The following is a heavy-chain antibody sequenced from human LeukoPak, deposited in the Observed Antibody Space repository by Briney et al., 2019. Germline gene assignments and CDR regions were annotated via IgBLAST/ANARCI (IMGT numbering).Heavy chain of an antibody. CDR3: AKDIRGYSYGNFDY. Sequence: GGSLRLSCAASGFTFDDYAIHCVRQAPRKGLEWVSLISGDGGSIYYADSVKGRFTISRDNSKNSLYQQMNSLRTEDTALYYCAKDIRGYSYGNFDYWGQGTLVTVSS. D-gene: IGHD5-18*01. CDR1: GFTFDDYA. CDR2: ISGDGGSI. V-gene: IGHV3-43*02. J-gene: IGHJ4*02.